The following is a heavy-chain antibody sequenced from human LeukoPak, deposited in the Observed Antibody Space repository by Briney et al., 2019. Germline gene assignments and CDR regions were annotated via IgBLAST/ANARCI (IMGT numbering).Heavy chain of an antibody. CDR1: GYTFTGYY. J-gene: IGHJ4*02. Sequence: GASVKVSCKASGYTFTGYYMHWVRQAPGQGLEWMGRINSNSGGTNYAQKFQGRVTMTTDTSTSTAYMELRSLRSDDTAVYYCARDDSGARVVADPIDYWGQGTLVTVSS. CDR2: INSNSGGT. CDR3: ARDDSGARVVADPIDY. V-gene: IGHV1-2*06. D-gene: IGHD2-15*01.